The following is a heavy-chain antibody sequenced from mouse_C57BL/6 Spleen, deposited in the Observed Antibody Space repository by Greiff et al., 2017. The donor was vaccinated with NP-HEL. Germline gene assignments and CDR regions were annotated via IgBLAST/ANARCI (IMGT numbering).Heavy chain of an antibody. J-gene: IGHJ3*01. CDR1: GYTFTSYW. Sequence: VKLQQPGAELVKPGASVKLSCKASGYTFTSYWMHWVKQRPGRGLEWIGRIDPNSGGTKYNEKFKSKATLTVDKPSSTAYLQLSSLTSEDSAVYYCSRQGLYGNGVPAWVAWGGQGTVVTVSA. V-gene: IGHV1-72*01. CDR2: IDPNSGGT. CDR3: SRQGLYGNGVPAWVAW. D-gene: IGHD2-1*01.